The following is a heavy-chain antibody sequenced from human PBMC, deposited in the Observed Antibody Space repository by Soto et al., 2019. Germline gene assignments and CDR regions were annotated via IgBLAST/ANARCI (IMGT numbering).Heavy chain of an antibody. CDR1: GFTFDDYA. J-gene: IGHJ3*02. CDR3: AKDAVLRYFDWSPGAFDI. CDR2: ISWNSGSI. V-gene: IGHV3-9*01. Sequence: PGGSLRLSCAASGFTFDDYAMHWVRQAPGKGLEWVSGISWNSGSIGYADSVKGRFTISRDNAKNSLYLQMNSLRAEDTALYYCAKDAVLRYFDWSPGAFDIWGQGTMVTV. D-gene: IGHD3-9*01.